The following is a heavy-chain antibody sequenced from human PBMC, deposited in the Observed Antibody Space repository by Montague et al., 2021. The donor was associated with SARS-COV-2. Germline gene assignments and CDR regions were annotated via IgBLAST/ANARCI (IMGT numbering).Heavy chain of an antibody. D-gene: IGHD5-12*01. Sequence: SETLSLTCTVSGGSISSNNYYWDWIRQPPGKGLEWIGSIYDSGSTYYXXXLESRVTISVDTSKNHFSRKLNSVTAADTTVYYCARRGRKLLPVATAIGGFDIWGQGTMVTVSS. J-gene: IGHJ3*02. CDR3: ARRGRKLLPVATAIGGFDI. CDR2: IYDSGST. CDR1: GGSISSNNYY. V-gene: IGHV4-39*02.